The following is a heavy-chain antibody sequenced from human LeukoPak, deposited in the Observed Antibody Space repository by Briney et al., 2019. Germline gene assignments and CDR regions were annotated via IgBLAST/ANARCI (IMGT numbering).Heavy chain of an antibody. CDR3: AREGNSGSYYFDY. CDR2: IYSGGST. CDR1: GFTVSSNY. V-gene: IGHV3-53*01. J-gene: IGHJ4*02. Sequence: GGSLRLSCAASGFTVSSNYMSWVRQAPGKGLEWVSVIYSGGSTYYADSVKGRFTISRDNPKNTLYLQMNSLRAEDTAVYYCAREGNSGSYYFDYWGQGTLVTVSS. D-gene: IGHD1-26*01.